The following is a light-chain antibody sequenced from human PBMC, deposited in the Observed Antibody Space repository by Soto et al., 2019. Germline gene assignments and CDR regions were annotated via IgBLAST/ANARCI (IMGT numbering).Light chain of an antibody. CDR1: QSISSN. CDR3: QHYNNWPPWT. V-gene: IGKV3-15*01. Sequence: DIVMTQSPATLSVSPGERATLSCRASQSISSNLAWYQRKPGQAPRLLIYRASTRATGIPARFSGSGSGTDFTLTISSLQSEDFATYYCQHYNNWPPWTFGQGTKVEIK. CDR2: RAS. J-gene: IGKJ1*01.